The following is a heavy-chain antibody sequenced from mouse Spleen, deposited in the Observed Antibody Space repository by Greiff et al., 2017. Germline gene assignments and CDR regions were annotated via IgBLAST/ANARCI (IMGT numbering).Heavy chain of an antibody. CDR3: ARRDGNYEAWFAY. V-gene: IGHV1-72*01. Sequence: QVQLQQPGAELVKPGASVKLSCKASGYTFTSYWMHWVKQRPGRGLEWIGRIDPNSGGNKYNEKFKSKATLTVDKPSSTAYMQLSGLTSEDSAVYYCARRDGNYEAWFAYWGQGTLVTVSA. CDR1: GYTFTSYW. J-gene: IGHJ3*01. D-gene: IGHD2-1*01. CDR2: IDPNSGGN.